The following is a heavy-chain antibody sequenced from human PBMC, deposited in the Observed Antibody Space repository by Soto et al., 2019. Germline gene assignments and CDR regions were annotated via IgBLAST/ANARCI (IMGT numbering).Heavy chain of an antibody. J-gene: IGHJ2*01. CDR2: IYYSGST. D-gene: IGHD3-22*01. V-gene: IGHV4-31*01. CDR1: GGSISSGGYY. CDR3: ARDRFSGSERYFDL. Sequence: QVQLQESGPGLVKPSQTLSLTCTVSGGSISSGGYYWSWIRQHPGKGLEWIGYIYYSGSTYYNPSLQSPVTISVDTSKNQFSLKLSSVTAADTAVYYCARDRFSGSERYFDLWGRGTLVTVSS.